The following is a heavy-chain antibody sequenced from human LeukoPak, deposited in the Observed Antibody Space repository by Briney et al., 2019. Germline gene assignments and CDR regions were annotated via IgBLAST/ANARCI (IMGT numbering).Heavy chain of an antibody. CDR2: IYHSGST. V-gene: IGHV4-4*02. Sequence: SGTLSLTCAVSGGSISSSNWWSWVRQPPGKGLEWIGEIYHSGSTNYNPSLKSRVTISVDTSKNQFSLKLSSVTAADTAVYYCARVWGVYYYDSSGPYGMDVWGQGTTVTVSS. D-gene: IGHD3-22*01. CDR1: GGSISSSNW. CDR3: ARVWGVYYYDSSGPYGMDV. J-gene: IGHJ6*02.